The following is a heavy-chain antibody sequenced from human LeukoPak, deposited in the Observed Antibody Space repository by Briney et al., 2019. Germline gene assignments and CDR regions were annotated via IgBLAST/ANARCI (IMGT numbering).Heavy chain of an antibody. CDR3: ARAPDSGYEDN. CDR2: ISSSGNTR. CDR1: GFSFSDYY. Sequence: GGSLRLSCTASGFSFSDYYMNWIRQAPGKGLEWLSYISSSGNTRHHADSVKGRFTISRDNAKNSLYLQMDSVRPEDTAVYYCARAPDSGYEDNWGQGTLVTVSS. D-gene: IGHD5-12*01. J-gene: IGHJ4*02. V-gene: IGHV3-11*01.